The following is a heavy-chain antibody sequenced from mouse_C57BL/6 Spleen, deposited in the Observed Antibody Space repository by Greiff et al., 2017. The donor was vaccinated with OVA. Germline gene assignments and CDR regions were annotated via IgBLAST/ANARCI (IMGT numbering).Heavy chain of an antibody. D-gene: IGHD2-1*01. CDR2: ISSGSSTI. V-gene: IGHV5-17*01. CDR1: GFTFSDYG. CDR3: APLYGNYVGARDY. Sequence: EVKVEESGGGLVKPGGSLKLSCAASGFTFSDYGMHWVRQAPEKGLEWVAYISSGSSTIYYADTVKGRFTISRDNAKNTLFLQMTSLRSEDTAMYYCAPLYGNYVGARDYWGQGTSVTVSS. J-gene: IGHJ4*01.